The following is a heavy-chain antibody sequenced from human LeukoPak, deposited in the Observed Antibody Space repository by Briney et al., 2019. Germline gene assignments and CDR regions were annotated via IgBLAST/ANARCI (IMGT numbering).Heavy chain of an antibody. CDR1: GFTCSTYA. CDR3: AKVPYSGYDYFDY. Sequence: GGSLSFYSAASGFTCSTYAMSWVRQAPGMGLKGVSAISCSGGSTYYADSVKGRFTISRYNSKNTLYLQMNSLRAEDTAVYYCAKVPYSGYDYFDYWGQGTLVTVSS. V-gene: IGHV3-23*01. D-gene: IGHD5-12*01. J-gene: IGHJ4*02. CDR2: ISCSGGST.